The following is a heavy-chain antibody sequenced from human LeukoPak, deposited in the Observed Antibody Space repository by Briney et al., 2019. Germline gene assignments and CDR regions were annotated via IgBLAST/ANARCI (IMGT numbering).Heavy chain of an antibody. CDR2: MYYTGRT. CDR3: ARHVFLNTYGYFDY. V-gene: IGHV4-39*01. CDR1: GGPVNSSHYY. J-gene: IGHJ4*02. D-gene: IGHD3-10*01. Sequence: SETLSLPCTVCGGPVNSSHYYWAWIRQPPGKGLEWIGSMYYTGRTHYNQSLKSRVTISVDTPKNQFALKLSSVAAAATSVYYCARHVFLNTYGYFDYWGQGTLVIVSS.